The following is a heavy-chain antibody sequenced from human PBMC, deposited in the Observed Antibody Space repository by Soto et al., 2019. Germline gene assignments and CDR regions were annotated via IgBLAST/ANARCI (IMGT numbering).Heavy chain of an antibody. V-gene: IGHV4-39*01. CDR1: GGSISTRDSISPRSFY. CDR3: ASHRTFWPFDS. Sequence: SETLSLTCTVSGGSISTRDSISPRSFYWGWMRQPPGKGLQWIASISYSDGSFYNSSLKSRLTISVDTSKNQSSLSLRSVTGADTAVYYCASHRTFWPFDSWGQGTVVTVSS. D-gene: IGHD2-8*01. J-gene: IGHJ4*02. CDR2: ISYSDGS.